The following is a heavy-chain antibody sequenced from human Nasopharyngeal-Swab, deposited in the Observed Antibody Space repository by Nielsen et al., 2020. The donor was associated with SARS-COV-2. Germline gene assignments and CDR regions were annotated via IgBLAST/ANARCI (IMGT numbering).Heavy chain of an antibody. CDR1: GFSFSDYY. J-gene: IGHJ1*01. V-gene: IGHV3-11*06. CDR2: INGSSSWT. CDR3: ARAQAPGVGASRF. Sequence: LSLTCSVSGFSFSDYYMSWIRQAPGKGLEWISYINGSSSWTDYADSVKGRFTISRDNARNLLFLQMDSLRVEDTAFYYCARAQAPGVGASRFWGLGTLVTVS. D-gene: IGHD1-26*01.